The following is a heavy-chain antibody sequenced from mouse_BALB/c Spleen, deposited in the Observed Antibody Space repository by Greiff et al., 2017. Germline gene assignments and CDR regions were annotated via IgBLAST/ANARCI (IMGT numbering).Heavy chain of an antibody. CDR3: ARDYGSSYFDY. CDR2: ISSGGST. Sequence: DVKLVESGGGLVKPGGSLKLSCAASGFTFSSYAMSWVRQTPEKRLEWVASISSGGSTYYPDSVKGRFTISRDNARNILYLQMSSLRSEDTAMYYCARDYGSSYFDYRGQGTTLTVSS. J-gene: IGHJ2*01. V-gene: IGHV5-6-5*01. CDR1: GFTFSSYA. D-gene: IGHD1-1*01.